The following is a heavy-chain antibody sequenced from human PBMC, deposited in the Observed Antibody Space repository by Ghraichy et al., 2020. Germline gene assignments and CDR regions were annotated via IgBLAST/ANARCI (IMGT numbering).Heavy chain of an antibody. Sequence: GGSLRLSCAASGITVSTNYMSWVRQAPGKGLEWVSTMYSGGSTYYAASVKGRFIISRHNSKNMLFLQMNSLSHDDTATYYCARGQERSNYFDSWGQGTLVTVSP. J-gene: IGHJ4*02. CDR2: MYSGGST. CDR1: GITVSTNY. D-gene: IGHD1-1*01. V-gene: IGHV3-53*04. CDR3: ARGQERSNYFDS.